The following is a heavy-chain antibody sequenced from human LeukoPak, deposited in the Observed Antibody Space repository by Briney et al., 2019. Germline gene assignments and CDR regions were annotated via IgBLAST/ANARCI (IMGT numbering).Heavy chain of an antibody. J-gene: IGHJ4*02. V-gene: IGHV3-30*03. Sequence: QPGGSLRLSCAASGFTFSGYAMHWVRHAPGKGLELVAVISYDGSTEYYADSVKGRFTISRDNSKTTLYLQMNSLRAEDAAVYYCATNGPGIAVAGYVDYWGQGTLVTVSS. CDR1: GFTFSGYA. D-gene: IGHD6-19*01. CDR3: ATNGPGIAVAGYVDY. CDR2: ISYDGSTE.